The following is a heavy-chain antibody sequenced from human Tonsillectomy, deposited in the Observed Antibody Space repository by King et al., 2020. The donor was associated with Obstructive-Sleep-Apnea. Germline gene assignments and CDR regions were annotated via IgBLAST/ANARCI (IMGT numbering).Heavy chain of an antibody. Sequence: VQLVESGGGLVQPGGSLRLSCAASGFTFSDHYMDWVRQAPGKGLEWVGRTRKKANSYTTEYAAAVKGRFTISRDDSKNSLYLQMNSLKTEDTAVYYCAREPTYYYDSSGYYYGPHYFDYWGQGTLAT. J-gene: IGHJ4*02. V-gene: IGHV3-72*01. D-gene: IGHD3-22*01. CDR3: AREPTYYYDSSGYYYGPHYFDY. CDR2: TRKKANSYTT. CDR1: GFTFSDHY.